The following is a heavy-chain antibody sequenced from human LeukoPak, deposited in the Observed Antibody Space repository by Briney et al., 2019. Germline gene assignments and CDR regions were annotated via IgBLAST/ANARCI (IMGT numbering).Heavy chain of an antibody. CDR1: GGSISSYY. D-gene: IGHD3-10*01. J-gene: IGHJ4*02. Sequence: PSETLSLACTVSGGSISSYYWSWIRQPPGKGLEWIGHIYYSGSTHYNPSLKSRVTISVDTSKNQFSLKLSSVTAADTAVYYCARHVGNSGSGSYLTYFHYWGQGTLVTVSS. CDR3: ARHVGNSGSGSYLTYFHY. CDR2: IYYSGST. V-gene: IGHV4-59*08.